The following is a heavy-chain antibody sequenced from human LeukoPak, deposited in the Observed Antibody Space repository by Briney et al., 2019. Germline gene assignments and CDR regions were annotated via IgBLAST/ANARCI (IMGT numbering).Heavy chain of an antibody. CDR2: IYTSGST. V-gene: IGHV4-61*02. CDR1: GGSISSGSYY. J-gene: IGHJ6*03. Sequence: SETLSLTCTVSGGSISSGSYYWSWIRQPAGKGLEWIGRIYTSGSTNYNPSLKSRVTISVDTSKNQFSLKLSSVTAADTAVYYCASLVAVPSGHYYYYMDVWGKGTTVTVSS. CDR3: ASLVAVPSGHYYYYMDV. D-gene: IGHD3-22*01.